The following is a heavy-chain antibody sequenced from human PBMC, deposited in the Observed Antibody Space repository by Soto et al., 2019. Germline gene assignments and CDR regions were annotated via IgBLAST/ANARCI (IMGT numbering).Heavy chain of an antibody. J-gene: IGHJ6*03. CDR2: ISSSGSTI. Sequence: GGSLRLSCAASGFTFSDYYMSWIRQAPGKGLEWVSYISSSGSTIYYADSVKGRFTISRDNAKNSLYLQMNSLRAEDTAVYYCAGGASLDIVVAPAAPEEDYYYMDVWGKGTTVTVSS. D-gene: IGHD2-2*03. V-gene: IGHV3-11*01. CDR3: AGGASLDIVVAPAAPEEDYYYMDV. CDR1: GFTFSDYY.